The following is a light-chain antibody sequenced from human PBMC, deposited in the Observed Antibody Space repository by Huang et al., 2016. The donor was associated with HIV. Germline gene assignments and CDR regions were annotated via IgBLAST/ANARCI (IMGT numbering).Light chain of an antibody. V-gene: IGKV1-5*03. Sequence: DIQMTQSPSTLSASIGDRVTITCRASQSIRTWLAWYQQKPGRAPKFPIYKASSLETGVPSRFNGSGSGTEFTLTISSLQPDDFATYYCQQYKSYSVTFGQGTKLEIK. CDR3: QQYKSYSVT. J-gene: IGKJ2*01. CDR2: KAS. CDR1: QSIRTW.